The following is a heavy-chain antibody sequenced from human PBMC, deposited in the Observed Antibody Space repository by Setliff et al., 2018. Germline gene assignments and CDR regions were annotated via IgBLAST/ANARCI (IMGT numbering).Heavy chain of an antibody. D-gene: IGHD3-3*02. V-gene: IGHV4-61*02. J-gene: IGHJ5*02. CDR1: GGSISSGSYF. CDR2: VYNSGT. Sequence: SETLSLTCTVSGGSISSGSYFWSWIRQPAGKGLEWIGRVYNSGTTYNAFFASRVTMSIDTSKNQFSLNLNSVTAADTALYYCAKESLAINTRWFDPWGQGILVTVSS. CDR3: AKESLAINTRWFDP.